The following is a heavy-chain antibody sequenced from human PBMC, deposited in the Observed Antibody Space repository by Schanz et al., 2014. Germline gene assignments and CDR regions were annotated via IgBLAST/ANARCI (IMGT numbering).Heavy chain of an antibody. D-gene: IGHD6-6*01. Sequence: EVQLVESGGGLVQPGGSLRLSCAASGFTFSGYGMHWVRQAPGKGLEWVANIKQDGIEKYYVDSAKGRFTISRDNAKNSLYLQMNSLTADDTAVYYCAREEQLALDYWGQGTLVTVSS. CDR1: GFTFSGYG. J-gene: IGHJ4*02. V-gene: IGHV3-7*01. CDR2: IKQDGIEK. CDR3: AREEQLALDY.